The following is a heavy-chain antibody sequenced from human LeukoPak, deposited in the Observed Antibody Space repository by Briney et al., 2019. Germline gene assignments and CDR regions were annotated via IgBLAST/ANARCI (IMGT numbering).Heavy chain of an antibody. J-gene: IGHJ3*01. CDR3: ATEDPSGLDVLLN. D-gene: IGHD3-10*02. Sequence: ASLKVSCKISGFLLRESSMHWVRQTPEKGPEWMGGFDAENGEMIYAQKLQGRVTMTEDISTDTAYMELSDLRSDDTAVYYCATEDPSGLDVLLNWGQGTMVTVSS. V-gene: IGHV1-24*01. CDR2: FDAENGEM. CDR1: GFLLRESS.